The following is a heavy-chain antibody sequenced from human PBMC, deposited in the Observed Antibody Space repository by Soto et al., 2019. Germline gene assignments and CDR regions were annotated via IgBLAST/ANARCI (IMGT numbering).Heavy chain of an antibody. J-gene: IGHJ3*02. CDR2: IYNSVTN. V-gene: IGHV4-61*01. Sequence: SGTLALTSALSSGSVSSRFYYYNWIRQPPGKGLEWIGYIYNSVTNNYNSSLESLVTISVDTSKNMFSLRLSSVTAADTAVYYCAGADSGNYYHGFQMWGQGKMVPVSS. CDR1: SGSVSSRFYY. D-gene: IGHD1-26*01. CDR3: AGADSGNYYHGFQM.